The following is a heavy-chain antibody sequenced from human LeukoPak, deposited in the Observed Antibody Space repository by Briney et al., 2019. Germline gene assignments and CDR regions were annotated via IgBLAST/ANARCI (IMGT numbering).Heavy chain of an antibody. CDR1: GGSFSGYY. D-gene: IGHD3-10*01. V-gene: IGHV4-34*01. Sequence: PSETLSLTCAVYGGSFSGYYWSWIRQPPGKGLEWIGEINHSVSTNYNPSLKSRVTISVDTSKNQFSLKLSSVTAADTAVYYCAREGLSQTTTQFGVTDYWGQGTLVTVSS. CDR3: AREGLSQTTTQFGVTDY. CDR2: INHSVST. J-gene: IGHJ4*02.